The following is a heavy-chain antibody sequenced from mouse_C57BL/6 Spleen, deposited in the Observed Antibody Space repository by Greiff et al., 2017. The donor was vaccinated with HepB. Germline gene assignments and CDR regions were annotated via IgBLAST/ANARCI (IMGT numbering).Heavy chain of an antibody. Sequence: QVQLQQPGAELVRPGSSVKLSCKASGYTFTSYWMHWVKQRPVQGLEWIGNIDPSDSETHYNQKFKDKATLTVDKSSSTAYMQLSSLTSEDSAVYYCARGLRTGLYYFDYWGQGTTLTVSS. CDR1: GYTFTSYW. D-gene: IGHD4-1*01. CDR3: ARGLRTGLYYFDY. CDR2: IDPSDSET. V-gene: IGHV1-52*01. J-gene: IGHJ2*01.